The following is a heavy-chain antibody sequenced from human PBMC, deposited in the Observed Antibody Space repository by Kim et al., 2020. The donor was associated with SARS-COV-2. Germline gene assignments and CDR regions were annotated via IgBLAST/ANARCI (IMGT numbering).Heavy chain of an antibody. J-gene: IGHJ4*02. D-gene: IGHD6-19*01. Sequence: SVKVSCKASGGTFSSYAISWVRQAPGQGLEWMGGIIPIFGPANYAQKFQGRVTITADESTSTAYMELSSLRSEETAGYYCARDKYSSGWYVGLWGQAALVTVSS. CDR2: IIPIFGPA. CDR3: ARDKYSSGWYVGL. V-gene: IGHV1-69*13. CDR1: GGTFSSYA.